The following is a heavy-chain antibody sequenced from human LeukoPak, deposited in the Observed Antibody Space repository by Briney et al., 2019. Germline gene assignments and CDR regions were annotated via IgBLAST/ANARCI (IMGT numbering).Heavy chain of an antibody. V-gene: IGHV4-59*01. CDR3: ARDSSDYGVYGSAYYYGMDV. CDR2: IYYSGST. J-gene: IGHJ6*02. Sequence: PSETLSLTCTVSGGSISSYYWSWIRQPPGKGLEWIGYIYYSGSTNYNPSLKSRVTISVDTSKNQFSLKLSSVTAADTAVYYCARDSSDYGVYGSAYYYGMDVWGQGTTVTVSS. CDR1: GGSISSYY. D-gene: IGHD4-17*01.